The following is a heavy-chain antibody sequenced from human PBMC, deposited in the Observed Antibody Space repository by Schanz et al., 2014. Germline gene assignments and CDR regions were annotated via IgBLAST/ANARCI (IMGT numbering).Heavy chain of an antibody. CDR2: INPNSGGT. CDR1: GYSFTDYY. V-gene: IGHV1-2*02. Sequence: QVQLVQSGAEVKKPGASVKVSCKASGYSFTDYYIHWVRQAPGQGLEWMGWINPNSGGTNYPQRFQGRVTTTRDTSSRTVYMQLSRLTSDDTAVYFCAREYASTWFESNVMAGRIDNWGQGTLVTVSS. D-gene: IGHD2-8*01. CDR3: AREYASTWFESNVMAGRIDN. J-gene: IGHJ4*02.